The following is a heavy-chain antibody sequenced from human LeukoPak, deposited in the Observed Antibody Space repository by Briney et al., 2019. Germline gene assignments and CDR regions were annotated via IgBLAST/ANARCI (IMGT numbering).Heavy chain of an antibody. CDR1: GFTFSSYE. J-gene: IGHJ4*02. CDR2: ISSSGSAI. V-gene: IGHV3-48*03. D-gene: IGHD2-2*01. CDR3: ARDTGPSGTAFDY. Sequence: GGSLRLSCAASGFTFSSYEMDWVRQAPGKGLEWVSYISSSGSAIYYADSVKGRFTISRDNAKNSLYLQLNSLRAEDTAVYYCARDTGPSGTAFDYWGQGILVTVSS.